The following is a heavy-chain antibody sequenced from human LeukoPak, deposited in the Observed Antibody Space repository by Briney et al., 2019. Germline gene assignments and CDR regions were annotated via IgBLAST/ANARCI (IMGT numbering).Heavy chain of an antibody. Sequence: GGSLRLSCAASGFTFSSYAMSWVRQAPGKGLEWVSGISGCGGSTYYAHSVKGRFTISRDNSRNTLYLQMNSPRAEDTAVYYCAILPGYSSGWYEVNYWGQGTLVTVSS. CDR2: ISGCGGST. CDR3: AILPGYSSGWYEVNY. V-gene: IGHV3-23*01. D-gene: IGHD6-13*01. J-gene: IGHJ4*02. CDR1: GFTFSSYA.